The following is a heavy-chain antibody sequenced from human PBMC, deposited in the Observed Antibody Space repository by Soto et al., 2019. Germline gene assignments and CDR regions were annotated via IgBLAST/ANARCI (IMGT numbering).Heavy chain of an antibody. D-gene: IGHD5-18*01. CDR3: APARRGDDVDTAMVFGY. V-gene: IGHV4-31*03. Sequence: QVQLQESGPGLVKPSQTLSLTCTVSGGSISSGGYYWSWIRQHPGKGLEWIGYIYYSGITYYNPSLKSRVTISVDTSKNQFSLKLRSVTAADTVVYYCAPARRGDDVDTAMVFGYWGQGTLVTVSS. CDR1: GGSISSGGYY. J-gene: IGHJ4*02. CDR2: IYYSGIT.